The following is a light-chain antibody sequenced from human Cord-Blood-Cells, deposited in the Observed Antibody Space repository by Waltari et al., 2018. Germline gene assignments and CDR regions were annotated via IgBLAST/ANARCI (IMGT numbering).Light chain of an antibody. Sequence: EIVLTQSPATLSLSPGERAPVSCRASQSVSSYLAWYQQKPGQAPRLLIYDASNRATGIPAGFSGSGSGTDFTLTISSLEPEDFAVYYCQQRSNWPPYTFGQGTKLEIK. CDR2: DAS. J-gene: IGKJ2*01. CDR3: QQRSNWPPYT. V-gene: IGKV3-11*01. CDR1: QSVSSY.